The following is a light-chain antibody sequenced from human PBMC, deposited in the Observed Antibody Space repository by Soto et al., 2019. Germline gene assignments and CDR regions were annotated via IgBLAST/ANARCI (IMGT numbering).Light chain of an antibody. Sequence: EIVMTQSPATLSLSQGDIATLSLRFSQLISYKLAWYQQKPGQAPRLLIYGVSTRATGIPARFSGSGSGTEFTLTITSLQPADFAVYYCQQYNNWHPGTFGQGTRLEIK. CDR1: QLISYK. CDR2: GVS. J-gene: IGKJ5*01. V-gene: IGKV3-15*01. CDR3: QQYNNWHPGT.